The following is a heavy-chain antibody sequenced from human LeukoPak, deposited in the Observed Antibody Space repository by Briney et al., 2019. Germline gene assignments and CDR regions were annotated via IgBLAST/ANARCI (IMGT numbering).Heavy chain of an antibody. CDR3: AGDYGGKWGDFDY. CDR2: IYYSGST. D-gene: IGHD4-23*01. V-gene: IGHV4-39*07. J-gene: IGHJ4*02. CDR1: GGSISSSSYY. Sequence: PSETLSLTCTVSGGSISSSSYYWGWIRQPPGKGLEWIGSIYYSGSTNYNPSLESRVTISIDTSKNQFSLKLNSVTAADTAVYYCAGDYGGKWGDFDYWGQGTLVTVSS.